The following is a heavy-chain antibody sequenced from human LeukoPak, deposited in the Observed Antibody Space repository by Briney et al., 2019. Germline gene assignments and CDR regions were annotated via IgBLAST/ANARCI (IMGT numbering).Heavy chain of an antibody. Sequence: GGSLRLSCAASGFTFSTYGMHWVRQAPGKGLEWVAVISYDGSNKYYADSVKGRFTISRDNSKNTLYLQMNSLRVEETAVYYCAKGRGISTSSFDIWGQGTVVTVSS. J-gene: IGHJ3*02. CDR3: AKGRGISTSSFDI. CDR2: ISYDGSNK. V-gene: IGHV3-30*18. CDR1: GFTFSTYG. D-gene: IGHD2-2*01.